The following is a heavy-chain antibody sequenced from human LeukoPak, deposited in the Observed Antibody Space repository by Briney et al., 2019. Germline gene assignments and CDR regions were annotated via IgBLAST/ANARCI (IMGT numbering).Heavy chain of an antibody. Sequence: GGSLRLSCAASGFTFSSYGMHWVRQAPGKGLEWVAFIRYDGSNKYYADSVKGRFAISRENSKNTLYLQMNSLRAEDTAVYYCAKGEVGIAALLDYWGQGTLVTASS. CDR3: AKGEVGIAALLDY. V-gene: IGHV3-30*02. CDR1: GFTFSSYG. CDR2: IRYDGSNK. D-gene: IGHD6-13*01. J-gene: IGHJ4*02.